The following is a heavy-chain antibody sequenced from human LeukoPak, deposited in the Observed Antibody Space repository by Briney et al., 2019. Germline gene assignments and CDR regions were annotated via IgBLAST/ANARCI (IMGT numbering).Heavy chain of an antibody. V-gene: IGHV4-59*01. J-gene: IGHJ3*02. D-gene: IGHD3-10*01. CDR1: GGSISSYY. Sequence: SETLSLTXTVSGGSISSYYWSWIRQPPGKGLEWIGYIYYSGSTNYNPSLKSRVTISVDTSKNQFSLKLSSVTAADTAVYYCARETPTMVRGVKEAFDIWGQGTMVTVSS. CDR3: ARETPTMVRGVKEAFDI. CDR2: IYYSGST.